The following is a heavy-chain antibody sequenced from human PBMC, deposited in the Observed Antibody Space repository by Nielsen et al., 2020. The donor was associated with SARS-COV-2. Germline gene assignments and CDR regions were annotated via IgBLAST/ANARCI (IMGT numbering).Heavy chain of an antibody. CDR1: RFTFSSYG. Sequence: GGSLRLSCAASRFTFSSYGMHWVRQAPGKGLEWVAVIWYDGSNKYYADSVKGRFTISRDNSKDTLYLQMNSLRAEDTAVYYCARDGERWSGSAWFDPWGQGTLVTVSS. J-gene: IGHJ5*02. V-gene: IGHV3-33*01. D-gene: IGHD3-3*01. CDR2: IWYDGSNK. CDR3: ARDGERWSGSAWFDP.